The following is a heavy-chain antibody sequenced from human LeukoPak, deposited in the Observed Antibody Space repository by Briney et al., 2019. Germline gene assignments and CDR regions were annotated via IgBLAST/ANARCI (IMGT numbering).Heavy chain of an antibody. CDR1: GGTFSSYA. Sequence: VASVKVSCKASGGTFSSYAINWVRQATGQGLEWLGWVNTKSGNTGSAQNFQGRLTITRDTSINTAYMELSSLRSEDTAIYYCARVDGSPDYWGQGTLVTVSS. V-gene: IGHV1-8*03. J-gene: IGHJ4*02. CDR2: VNTKSGNT. CDR3: ARVDGSPDY. D-gene: IGHD2-15*01.